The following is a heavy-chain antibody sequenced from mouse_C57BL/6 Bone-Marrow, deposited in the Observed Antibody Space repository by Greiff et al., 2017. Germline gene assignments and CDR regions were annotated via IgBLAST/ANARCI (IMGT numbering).Heavy chain of an antibody. CDR2: ISYDGSN. J-gene: IGHJ4*01. CDR1: GYSITSGYY. V-gene: IGHV3-6*01. D-gene: IGHD4-1*01. Sequence: VQLQQSGPGLVKPSQSLSLTCSVTGYSITSGYYWNWIRQFPGNNLEWMGYISYDGSNNYNPSLKNRISITRDTSKNQFFLKLNSVTTEDTATYYCARNWDGAMDYWGQGTSVTVSS. CDR3: ARNWDGAMDY.